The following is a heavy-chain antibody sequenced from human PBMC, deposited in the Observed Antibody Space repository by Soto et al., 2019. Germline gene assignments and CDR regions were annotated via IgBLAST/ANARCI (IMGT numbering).Heavy chain of an antibody. CDR1: GFTVSSNY. CDR3: ARMYYYDSSGYYPAY. Sequence: GGSLRLSCAASGFTVSSNYMNWVRQAPGKGLEWVSIIYSGGSTYYADSVKGRFTISRDNSKNTLYLQMNSLRAEDTAVYYCARMYYYDSSGYYPAYWGQGTLVTVPS. V-gene: IGHV3-53*01. J-gene: IGHJ4*02. D-gene: IGHD3-22*01. CDR2: IYSGGST.